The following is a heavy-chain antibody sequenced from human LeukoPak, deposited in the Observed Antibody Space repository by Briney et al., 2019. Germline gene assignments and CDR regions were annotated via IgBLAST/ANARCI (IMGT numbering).Heavy chain of an antibody. J-gene: IGHJ5*02. D-gene: IGHD3-10*01. CDR3: ARGHGSGSTNWFDP. V-gene: IGHV1-18*01. CDR1: GYTFTSYG. CDR2: ISAYNGNT. Sequence: GASVKVSCKASGYTFTSYGISWVRQAPGQGLEWMGWISAYNGNTNYAQKLQGRVTMTRDMSTSTVYMDLRSLRSDDRAVYFCARGHGSGSTNWFDPWGQGTLVTVSS.